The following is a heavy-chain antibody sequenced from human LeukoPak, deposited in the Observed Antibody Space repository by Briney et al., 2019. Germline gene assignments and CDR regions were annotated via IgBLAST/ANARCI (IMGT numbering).Heavy chain of an antibody. V-gene: IGHV1-24*01. D-gene: IGHD6-19*01. J-gene: IGHJ4*02. CDR3: AASRPLPQWLESDY. Sequence: ASVKVSCKVSGYTLTELSMHWVRQAPGKGLEWMGGFDPEDGETIYAQKFQGRVTMTEDTSTDTAYMELSGLRSEDTAVYYCAASRPLPQWLESDYWGQGTLVTVSS. CDR1: GYTLTELS. CDR2: FDPEDGET.